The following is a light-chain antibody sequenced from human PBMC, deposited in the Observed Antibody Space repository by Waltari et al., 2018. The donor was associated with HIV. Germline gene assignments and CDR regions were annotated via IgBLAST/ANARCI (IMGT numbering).Light chain of an antibody. CDR3: CSYAGAYTVI. V-gene: IGLV2-11*01. Sequence: QSALTQPRSVSGSPGQSVTIPCTGPSSDVGAYDYVSWYQQHPGKAPKLIIYDVSQRPSGVPDRFSGSKSGDTASLTISGLQGEDEAEYYCCSYAGAYTVILGGGTKLTVL. CDR2: DVS. J-gene: IGLJ2*01. CDR1: SSDVGAYDY.